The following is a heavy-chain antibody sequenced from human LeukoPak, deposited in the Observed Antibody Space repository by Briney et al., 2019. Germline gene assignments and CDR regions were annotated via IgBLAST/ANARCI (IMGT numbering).Heavy chain of an antibody. D-gene: IGHD4-23*01. V-gene: IGHV4-39*07. Sequence: SETLSLTCTVSGGYIITSGHYWGWIRQPPGKGLEWIGSVYYTGVTSTNPFFRSRMSISVDTSKNQFSLNLTSVTAADAAVYYCARERSSSGGHNWFDPWAREPWSPSPQ. CDR2: VYYTGVT. CDR3: ARERSSSGGHNWFDP. CDR1: GGYIITSGHY. J-gene: IGHJ5*02.